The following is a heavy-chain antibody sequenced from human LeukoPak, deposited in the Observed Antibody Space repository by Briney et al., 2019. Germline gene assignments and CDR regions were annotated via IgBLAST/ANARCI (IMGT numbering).Heavy chain of an antibody. J-gene: IGHJ4*02. V-gene: IGHV3-23*01. CDR1: GFPFSSHA. D-gene: IGHD4/OR15-4a*01. CDR3: ANEEVPNDY. CDR2: ISISADMT. Sequence: PGGSLRLSSEVSGFPFSSHAMSWVRQAPGRGLEWVSGISISADMTYYADSVQGRFIISRDNSKNTVYLQMDSLRVEDTAVYYCANEEVPNDYWGQGTLVNGSS.